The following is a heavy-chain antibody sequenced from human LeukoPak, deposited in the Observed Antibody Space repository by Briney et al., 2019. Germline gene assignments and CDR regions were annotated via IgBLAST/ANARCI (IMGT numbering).Heavy chain of an antibody. Sequence: SETLSLTCTVSGGSISSYYWSWIRQPPGKGLEWIGHTYYSGSTNYNSSLKSRVTISVDTSKNQFSLKLSSVTAADTAVYYCVRVGGSGSYAFDVWGQGTMVTVSS. V-gene: IGHV4-59*01. CDR2: TYYSGST. CDR1: GGSISSYY. J-gene: IGHJ3*01. CDR3: VRVGGSGSYAFDV. D-gene: IGHD3-10*01.